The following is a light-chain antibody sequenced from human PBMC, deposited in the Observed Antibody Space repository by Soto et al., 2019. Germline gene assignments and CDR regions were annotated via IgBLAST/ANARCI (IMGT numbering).Light chain of an antibody. CDR1: SRNVGGYNY. V-gene: IGLV2-14*01. CDR3: SSYTSSSTLEGVV. Sequence: QSVLTQPASVSGSPGQSITISCIGTSRNVGGYNYVSWYQQHPGKAPKLMIYDVSNRPSGVSNRFSGSKSGNTASLTISGLQAEDEADYYCSSYTSSSTLEGVVFGGGTKLTVL. J-gene: IGLJ2*01. CDR2: DVS.